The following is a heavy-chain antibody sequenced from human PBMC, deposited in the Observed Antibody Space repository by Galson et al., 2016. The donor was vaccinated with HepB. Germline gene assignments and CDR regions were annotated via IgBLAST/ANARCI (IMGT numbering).Heavy chain of an antibody. CDR2: IYHSGNT. J-gene: IGHJ4*02. V-gene: IGHV4-4*02. Sequence: SETLSLTCAVSGASIISRDWWTWVRQPPGKGLEWIGQIYHSGNTNYTPSLKSRVTISVDNSKNQLSLKLTSMTAADTAVYYCTRQYSGSHFDYWGQGILVSGSS. CDR1: GASIISRDW. CDR3: TRQYSGSHFDY. D-gene: IGHD1-26*01.